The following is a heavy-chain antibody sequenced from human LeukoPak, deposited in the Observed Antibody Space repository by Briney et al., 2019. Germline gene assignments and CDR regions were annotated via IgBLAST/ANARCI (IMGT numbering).Heavy chain of an antibody. Sequence: SETLSLTCTVAGGSISSYYWSWIRQPPGKGLEWIGYIYYSGSTNYNPSLKSRVTISVDTSKNQFSLKLSSVTAADTAVYYCARVDPDSSSTLEVFDYWGQGTLVTVSS. CDR1: GGSISSYY. CDR3: ARVDPDSSSTLEVFDY. J-gene: IGHJ4*02. CDR2: IYYSGST. V-gene: IGHV4-59*01. D-gene: IGHD6-6*01.